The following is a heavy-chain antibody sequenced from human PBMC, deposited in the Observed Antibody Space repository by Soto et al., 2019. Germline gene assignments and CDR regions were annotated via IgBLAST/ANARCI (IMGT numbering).Heavy chain of an antibody. V-gene: IGHV3-23*01. CDR2: ISGSGASS. Sequence: PGGSLRLSCGASGFAFSNYVMTWVRQAPGKGLEWVSAISGSGASSYYAGSVRGRFTISRDNAKNTLYLQMNSLGAEDMAVYYYASFFWIVFYFSFQYYLNYGGKETLPPVPS. CDR1: GFAFSNYV. D-gene: IGHD3-3*01. J-gene: IGHJ4*02. CDR3: ASFFWIVFYFSFQYYLNY.